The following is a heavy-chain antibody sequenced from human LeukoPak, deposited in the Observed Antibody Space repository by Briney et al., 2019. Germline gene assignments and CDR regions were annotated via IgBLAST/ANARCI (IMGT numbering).Heavy chain of an antibody. CDR1: GFTVSSNY. Sequence: GGSLRLSCAASGFTVSSNYMSWVRQAPGKGLEWVSVIYSGGSTYYADSVKGRFTISRDNSKNTLYPQMNSLRAEDTAVYYCATSALWFGEFHSDYWGQGTLVTVSS. J-gene: IGHJ4*02. D-gene: IGHD3-10*01. CDR2: IYSGGST. V-gene: IGHV3-66*01. CDR3: ATSALWFGEFHSDY.